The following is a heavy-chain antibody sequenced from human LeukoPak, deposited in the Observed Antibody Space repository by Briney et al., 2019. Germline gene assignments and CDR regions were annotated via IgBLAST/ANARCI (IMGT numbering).Heavy chain of an antibody. J-gene: IGHJ4*02. V-gene: IGHV3-15*04. CDR3: TTDMSADY. CDR2: IESKTDGGTT. Sequence: GGSQRLSCAASGFAFSNAWMSWVPQAPGKGLEWVGRIESKTDGGTTDYAAPVKGRFTISRDDPKNTLYLQMDSLKSDDTGVYYCTTDMSADYWGQGTLVTVSS. D-gene: IGHD3-10*02. CDR1: GFAFSNAW.